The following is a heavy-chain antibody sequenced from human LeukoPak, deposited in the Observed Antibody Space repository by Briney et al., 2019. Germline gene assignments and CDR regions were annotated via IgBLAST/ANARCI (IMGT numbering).Heavy chain of an antibody. CDR3: ASTDIVVVPAAM. J-gene: IGHJ4*02. CDR1: GGSISSSSYY. V-gene: IGHV4-39*07. D-gene: IGHD2-2*01. Sequence: SETLSLTCTVSGGSISSSSYYWGWIRQPPGKGLEWIGSIYYSGSTYYNPSLKSRVTISVDTSKNQFSLKLSSVTAADTAVYYCASTDIVVVPAAMWGQGTLVTVSS. CDR2: IYYSGST.